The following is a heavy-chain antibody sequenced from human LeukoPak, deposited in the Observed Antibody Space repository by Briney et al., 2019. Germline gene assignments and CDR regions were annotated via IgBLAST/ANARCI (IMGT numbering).Heavy chain of an antibody. CDR2: ISHTGSS. D-gene: IGHD1-26*01. Sequence: SETLSLTCTVSGYSISNGHYWGWIRQPPGKGLEWIGSISHTGSSYYNPSLKSRVTMSVDTSKNQFSLKLSSVTAADTAVYYCARELVGATTFWWFDPWGQGTLVTVSS. J-gene: IGHJ5*02. CDR1: GYSISNGHY. V-gene: IGHV4-38-2*02. CDR3: ARELVGATTFWWFDP.